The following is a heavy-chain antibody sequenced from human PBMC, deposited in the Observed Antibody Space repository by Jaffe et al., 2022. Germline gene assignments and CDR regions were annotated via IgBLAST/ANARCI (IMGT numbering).Heavy chain of an antibody. D-gene: IGHD2-8*02. CDR2: INAGNGNT. V-gene: IGHV1-3*01. Sequence: QVQLVQSGAEVKKPGASVKVSCKASGYTFTSYAMHWVRQAPGQRLEWMGWINAGNGNTKYSQKFQGRVTITRDTSASTAYMELSSLRSEDTAVYYCARDIVLVVYAIRYNWFDPWGQGTLVTVSS. CDR1: GYTFTSYA. J-gene: IGHJ5*02. CDR3: ARDIVLVVYAIRYNWFDP.